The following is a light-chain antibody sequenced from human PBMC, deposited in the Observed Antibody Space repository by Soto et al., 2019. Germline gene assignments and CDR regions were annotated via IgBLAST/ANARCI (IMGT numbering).Light chain of an antibody. CDR3: YSNVGVWTVI. V-gene: IGLV2-23*02. Sequence: QSVLTQPASVSGSPGQSITVSCTGSSSDIGKYNLVSWYQQQSGNAPKLILYEVSRRPSGVPTRFTGSKSGNTASLTISGLQPEDEADYYCYSNVGVWTVIFGGGTKLTVL. CDR2: EVS. CDR1: SSDIGKYNL. J-gene: IGLJ2*01.